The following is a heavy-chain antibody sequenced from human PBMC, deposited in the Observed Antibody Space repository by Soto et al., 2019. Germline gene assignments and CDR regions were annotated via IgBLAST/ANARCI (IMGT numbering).Heavy chain of an antibody. V-gene: IGHV3-23*01. Sequence: GGSLRLSCAASGFTFSSYAMSWVRQAPGKGLEWVSAISGSGGSTYYADSVKGRFTISRDNSRNTLYLQMNSLRAEDTAVYYCAPSGPSYGSGSYYTLDYWGQGTLVTVSS. CDR3: APSGPSYGSGSYYTLDY. D-gene: IGHD3-10*01. CDR2: ISGSGGST. J-gene: IGHJ4*02. CDR1: GFTFSSYA.